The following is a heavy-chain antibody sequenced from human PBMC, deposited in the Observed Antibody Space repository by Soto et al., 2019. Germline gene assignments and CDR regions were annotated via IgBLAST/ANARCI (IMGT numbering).Heavy chain of an antibody. CDR1: GYTFTGYY. Sequence: GASVKVSCKASGYTFTGYYMHWVRQAPGQGLEWMGWINPNSGGTNYAQKFQGWVTMTRDTSISTAYMELSRLRSDDTAVYYCARTRGINMVRGVIITGPFDYWGQGTLVTVSS. J-gene: IGHJ4*02. CDR2: INPNSGGT. V-gene: IGHV1-2*04. CDR3: ARTRGINMVRGVIITGPFDY. D-gene: IGHD3-10*01.